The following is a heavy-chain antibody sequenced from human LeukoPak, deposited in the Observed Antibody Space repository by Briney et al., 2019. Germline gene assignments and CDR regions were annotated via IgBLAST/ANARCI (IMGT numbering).Heavy chain of an antibody. D-gene: IGHD2-2*01. J-gene: IGHJ3*02. CDR3: ARAIDSTGGVDI. CDR2: ISAYNGNT. V-gene: IGHV1-18*01. Sequence: ASVKVSCKASGYTFTSYGISWVRQAPGQGLEWMGWISAYNGNTNYAQKLQGRVTMTRDTSTSTVYMELSSLRSEDTAVYYCARAIDSTGGVDIWGQGTMVTVSS. CDR1: GYTFTSYG.